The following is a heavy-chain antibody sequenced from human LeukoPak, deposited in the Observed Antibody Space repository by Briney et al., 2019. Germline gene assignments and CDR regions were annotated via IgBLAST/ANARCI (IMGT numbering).Heavy chain of an antibody. D-gene: IGHD3-16*02. CDR3: AKRSDYVWGSYLVSYYFDY. CDR1: GFTFSSYA. Sequence: AGGSLRLSCAAFGFTFSSYAMSWVRQAPGKGLEWVSAISGSGGSTYYADSVKGRFTISRDNSKNTLYLQMNSLRAEDTAVYYCAKRSDYVWGSYLVSYYFDYWGQGTLATVSS. J-gene: IGHJ4*02. V-gene: IGHV3-23*01. CDR2: ISGSGGST.